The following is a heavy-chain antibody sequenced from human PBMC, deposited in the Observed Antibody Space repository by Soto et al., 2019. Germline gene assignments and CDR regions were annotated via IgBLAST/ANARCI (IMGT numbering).Heavy chain of an antibody. V-gene: IGHV3-23*01. CDR2: ISGSGGST. Sequence: GGPLRLCCAAYGLTFSSYARSLVRQAPGKGLEWVSAISGSGGSTYYADSVKGRFTISRDNSKNTLYLQMNSLRAEDTAVYYCAKTPQGGIVGATTFDYWGQGNLVTGSS. D-gene: IGHD1-26*01. CDR3: AKTPQGGIVGATTFDY. J-gene: IGHJ4*02. CDR1: GLTFSSYA.